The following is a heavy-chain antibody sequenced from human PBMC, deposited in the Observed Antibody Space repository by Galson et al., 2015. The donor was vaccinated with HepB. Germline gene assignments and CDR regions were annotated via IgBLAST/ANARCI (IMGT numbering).Heavy chain of an antibody. CDR2: IRSKASNYAT. J-gene: IGHJ4*02. D-gene: IGHD6-13*01. CDR3: TRLDDLSGYSSS. V-gene: IGHV3-73*01. Sequence: SLRLSCAASGFTFSGSAINWVRQTSGKGLEWVGRIRSKASNYATAYAASLKGRITISRDDSKNTAYLHMKSVKTEDTAVYYCTRLDDLSGYSSSWGQGTLVTVSS. CDR1: GFTFSGSA.